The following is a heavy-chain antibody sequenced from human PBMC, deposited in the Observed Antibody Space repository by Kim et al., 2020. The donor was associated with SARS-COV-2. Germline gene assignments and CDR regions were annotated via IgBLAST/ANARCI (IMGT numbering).Heavy chain of an antibody. CDR2: IGTAGDT. J-gene: IGHJ4*02. CDR1: GFTFSSYD. D-gene: IGHD2-15*01. Sequence: GGSLRLSCAASGFTFSSYDMHWVRQATGKGLEWVSAIGTAGDTYYPGSVKGRFTISRENAKNSLYLQMNSLRAGDTAVYYCARGYCSGGSCYIGEFDYWGQGTLVTVSS. CDR3: ARGYCSGGSCYIGEFDY. V-gene: IGHV3-13*04.